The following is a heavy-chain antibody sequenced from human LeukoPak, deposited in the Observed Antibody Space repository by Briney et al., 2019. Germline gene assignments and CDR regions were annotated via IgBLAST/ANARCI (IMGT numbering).Heavy chain of an antibody. V-gene: IGHV4-34*01. Sequence: SETLSLTCAAYGGSFSGYYWSWIRQSPGKGLEWIGEISHSGSTHYNPSLKSRVAISVDTSKNQFSLKLNSVTAADTAVYYCARGRGYSSGYYYFYYMDVWGKGTTVTVSS. CDR1: GGSFSGYY. CDR3: ARGRGYSSGYYYFYYMDV. D-gene: IGHD5-18*01. CDR2: ISHSGST. J-gene: IGHJ6*03.